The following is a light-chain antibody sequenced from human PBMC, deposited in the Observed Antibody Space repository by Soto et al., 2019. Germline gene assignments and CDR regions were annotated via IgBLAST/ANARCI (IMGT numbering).Light chain of an antibody. CDR2: DVN. V-gene: IGLV2-8*01. CDR1: SSDVGGYNY. J-gene: IGLJ1*01. CDR3: SSCACSSNV. Sequence: QSVLTQPPSASGSPGQSVAISCTGTSSDVGGYNYVSWYQQHPGKAPKLMIYDVNKRPSGVPDRFSGSKSGNTASLTVSGLQAEDEADYYCSSCACSSNVFGSGTKVTVL.